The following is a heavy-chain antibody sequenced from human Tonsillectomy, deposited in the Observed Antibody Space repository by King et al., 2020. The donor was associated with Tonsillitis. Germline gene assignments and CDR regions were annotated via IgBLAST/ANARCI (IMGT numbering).Heavy chain of an antibody. Sequence: VQLVESGGGLVKPGGSLRLSCAASGFTFSTYSMNWVRQAPGKGLEWVSCMNSGSTSIYYADSVKGRFTMSRDNAKNSLYLQMNSLRAEDTAVYYCAREGEGSWSYSLFDYWGQGTLVTVSS. J-gene: IGHJ4*02. CDR3: AREGEGSWSYSLFDY. D-gene: IGHD3-10*01. CDR1: GFTFSTYS. CDR2: MNSGSTSI. V-gene: IGHV3-21*01.